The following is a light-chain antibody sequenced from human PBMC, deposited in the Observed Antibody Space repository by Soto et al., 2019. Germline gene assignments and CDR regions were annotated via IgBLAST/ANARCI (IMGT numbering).Light chain of an antibody. V-gene: IGKV3-20*01. CDR3: QQYYSSPRIT. CDR2: AVS. J-gene: IGKJ5*01. Sequence: EIVLTQSPCTLSLSPGERATLSCRASQSVSTRHLAWYQQKPGQAPRLLIYAVSGRATGIPDRFSGSGSGTDFTLTISNLEPEDFAMYYCQQYYSSPRITFGQGTRLEIK. CDR1: QSVSTRH.